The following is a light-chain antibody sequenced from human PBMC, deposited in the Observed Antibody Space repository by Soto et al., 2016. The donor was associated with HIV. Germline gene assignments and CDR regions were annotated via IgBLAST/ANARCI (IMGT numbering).Light chain of an antibody. CDR3: LQHNSNSQLS. J-gene: IGKJ4*01. CDR2: AAS. Sequence: DIQMTQSPSSLSASVGDRVTITCRASQSISSYLNWYQQKPGKAPKLLIYAASSLQTGVPSRFSGSGSGTEFTLTISSLQPEDFATYYCLQHNSNSQLSFGGGTKVEIK. V-gene: IGKV1-17*01. CDR1: QSISSY.